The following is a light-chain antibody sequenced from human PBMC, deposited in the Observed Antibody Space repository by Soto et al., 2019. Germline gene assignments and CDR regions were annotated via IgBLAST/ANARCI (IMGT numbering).Light chain of an antibody. CDR3: QQYEDLHT. CDR2: DAS. J-gene: IGKJ5*01. V-gene: IGKV1-33*01. CDR1: QNINNH. Sequence: DIHRTQSPSSLSASLGDRVTITFQASQNINNHLIWYQQKPRRAPKLLNYDASNLEAGVPSRFRGSGSGTYFTFTISRLPPEDIATYYCQQYEDLHTFGQGTQLEIK.